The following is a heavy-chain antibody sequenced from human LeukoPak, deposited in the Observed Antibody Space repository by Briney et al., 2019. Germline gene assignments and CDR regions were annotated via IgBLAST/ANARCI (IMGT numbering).Heavy chain of an antibody. J-gene: IGHJ5*01. D-gene: IGHD4-17*01. CDR1: GFTFSRYA. V-gene: IGHV3-23*01. Sequence: PGGSLRLSCAASGFTFSRYAMSRVRQAPGKGLEWVSSMSGRFDSTYYADSVRGRFTISRDNSKNTLYLQMNSLRAEDTALYYCARDPNGDYVSWFDSWGQGTLVTVSS. CDR3: ARDPNGDYVSWFDS. CDR2: MSGRFDST.